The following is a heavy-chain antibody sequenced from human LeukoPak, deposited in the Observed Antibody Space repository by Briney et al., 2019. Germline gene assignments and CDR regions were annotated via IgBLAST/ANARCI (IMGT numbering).Heavy chain of an antibody. CDR3: ARDSPHCSSTSCYTGSVDY. V-gene: IGHV4-39*02. J-gene: IGHJ4*02. CDR2: IYYSGST. Sequence: SETLYLTCSVSGGFISSSSYYWGWIRQPPGKGLEWIGDIYYSGSTYFKPSLASRVAISIDTSKNQFSLRLSPVTAADTAVYYCARDSPHCSSTSCYTGSVDYWGQGTLVTVSS. D-gene: IGHD2-2*02. CDR1: GGFISSSSYY.